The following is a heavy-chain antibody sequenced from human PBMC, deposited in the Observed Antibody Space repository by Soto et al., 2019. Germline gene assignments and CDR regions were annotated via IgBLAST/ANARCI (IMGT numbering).Heavy chain of an antibody. CDR3: ARQYSGYDADNSYYYSSMDV. CDR1: GFTFSDYY. CDR2: ISSSGSTI. V-gene: IGHV3-11*01. J-gene: IGHJ6*02. Sequence: GGSLRLSCAASGFTFSDYYMSWIRQAPGKGLEWVSYISSSGSTINYADSVKGRFTISRDNAKNSLDLQMNSLRAEDTAFYYYARQYSGYDADNSYYYSSMDVWGQGTTVTVSS. D-gene: IGHD5-12*01.